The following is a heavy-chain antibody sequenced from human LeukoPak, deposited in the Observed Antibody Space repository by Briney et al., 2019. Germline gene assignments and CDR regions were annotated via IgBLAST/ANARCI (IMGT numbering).Heavy chain of an antibody. CDR2: ISAYDGEA. J-gene: IGHJ4*02. CDR3: ARGGKNYFDF. V-gene: IGHV1-18*01. Sequence: SVKVSCKASGYSFTSYGISWVREAPGRGLEWVGYISAYDGEARYAQKFQGRVTLTTDTSTGTVYMEMRRLRSDDTAVYYCARGGKNYFDFWCQGTLVTVSS. D-gene: IGHD1-26*01. CDR1: GYSFTSYG.